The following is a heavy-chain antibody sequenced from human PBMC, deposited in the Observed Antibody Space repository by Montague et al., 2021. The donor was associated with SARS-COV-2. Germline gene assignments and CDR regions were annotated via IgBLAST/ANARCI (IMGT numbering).Heavy chain of an antibody. CDR1: GGSISSSSYY. Sequence: SETLSLTCTVSGGSISSSSYYWGWIRQPPGKGLEWIGSIYYSGSTCYNPSLKSRATISVDTSKNQFSLKLSSVTAADTAVYYCARPLNLYYYGSGSYSSWFDPWGQGTLVTVSS. CDR3: ARPLNLYYYGSGSYSSWFDP. J-gene: IGHJ5*02. CDR2: IYYSGST. D-gene: IGHD3-10*01. V-gene: IGHV4-39*01.